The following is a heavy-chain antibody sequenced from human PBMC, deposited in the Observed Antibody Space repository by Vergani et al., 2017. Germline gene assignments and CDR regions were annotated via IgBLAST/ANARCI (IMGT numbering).Heavy chain of an antibody. CDR3: SRVRDSSGYLDY. D-gene: IGHD3-22*01. Sequence: QVQLQESGPGLVKPSETLSFTCTVSGGSISSYYWSWFRQPPGKGLEWIGYICYSGRTKYNPSLEGRVPISVDTSKNQFSLKRSSVTAADTAVYYCSRVRDSSGYLDYWGQGTLVTVSS. J-gene: IGHJ4*02. V-gene: IGHV4-59*01. CDR2: ICYSGRT. CDR1: GGSISSYY.